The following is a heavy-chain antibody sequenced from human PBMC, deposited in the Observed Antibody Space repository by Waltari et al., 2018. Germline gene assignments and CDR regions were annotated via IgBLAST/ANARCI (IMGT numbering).Heavy chain of an antibody. V-gene: IGHV3-73*02. CDR1: GLPSRGSA. J-gene: IGHJ6*02. D-gene: IGHD5-18*01. CDR3: TSAYSYAYDPYGMDV. CDR2: IISKVNSYAT. Sequence: EVQLVESGGGLVQPGGYLKLSCAAPGLPSRGSAMHWVRQASGKGMEWVGRIISKVNSYATTYTASVKVRFTISRDDSKNTAYLQMNSLKREDTAVYYCTSAYSYAYDPYGMDVWGRGTTVTVSS.